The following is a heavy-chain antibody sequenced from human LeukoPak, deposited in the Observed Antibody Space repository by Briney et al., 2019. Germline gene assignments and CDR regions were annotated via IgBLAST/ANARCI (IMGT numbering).Heavy chain of an antibody. V-gene: IGHV1-2*02. Sequence: ASVKVSCKASGYTFTGYYIRWVRQAPGQALEWMAWINPDSGDTRYSQKFQGRVTVTRDTSISTAYMELSRLRSDDTAVYYCARGPIVTSDWGQGTLVTVSS. D-gene: IGHD4-11*01. J-gene: IGHJ4*02. CDR3: ARGPIVTSD. CDR2: INPDSGDT. CDR1: GYTFTGYY.